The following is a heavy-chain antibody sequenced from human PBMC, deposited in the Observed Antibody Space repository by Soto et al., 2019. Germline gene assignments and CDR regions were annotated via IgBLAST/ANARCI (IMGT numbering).Heavy chain of an antibody. CDR3: ARDSARTFDY. CDR2: INGDGSDA. J-gene: IGHJ4*01. CDR1: GFRFSAYW. D-gene: IGHD3-10*01. Sequence: EVQLVESGGGFVQPGGSLRLFCAASGFRFSAYWIHWVRQDPGKGLLWISHINGDGSDATYADSVKGRFTISRDNAKNTVYLQMNSLRDDDTGVYYCARDSARTFDYWGQGTLVTVSS. V-gene: IGHV3-74*01.